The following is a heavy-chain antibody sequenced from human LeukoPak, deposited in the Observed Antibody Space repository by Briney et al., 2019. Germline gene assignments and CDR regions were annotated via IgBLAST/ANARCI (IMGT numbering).Heavy chain of an antibody. CDR3: ARGPGRA. CDR2: ISHSGST. CDR1: GGSISSSSYY. J-gene: IGHJ5*02. D-gene: IGHD1-1*01. V-gene: IGHV4-39*07. Sequence: PSETLSLTCTVSGGSISSSSYYWSWIRQPPGKGLEWIGEISHSGSTNYNPSLKSRVTISVDTSKNQFSLKLSSVTAADTAVYYCARGPGRAWGQGTLVTVSS.